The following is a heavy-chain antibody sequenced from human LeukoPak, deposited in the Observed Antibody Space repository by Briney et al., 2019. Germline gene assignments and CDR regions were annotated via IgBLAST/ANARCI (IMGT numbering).Heavy chain of an antibody. CDR2: IRSKAYGGTT. J-gene: IGHJ6*02. CDR1: GFTFGDHA. D-gene: IGHD5-18*01. Sequence: GGSLRLSCTASGFTFGDHAMSWVRQAPGKGLEWVGFIRSKAYGGTTEYAASVKGRFIISRDDSKSIAYLQMNSLKTGDTAVYYCTRGPIQVWLYYGMDVWGQGTTVIVSS. V-gene: IGHV3-49*04. CDR3: TRGPIQVWLYYGMDV.